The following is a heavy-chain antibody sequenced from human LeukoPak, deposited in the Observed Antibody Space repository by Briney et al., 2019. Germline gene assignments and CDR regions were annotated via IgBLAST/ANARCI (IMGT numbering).Heavy chain of an antibody. V-gene: IGHV1-46*01. Sequence: AAVRVSCKASGYIFTTYYMHWVRQAPGQGREWMGIINPSGVNTSHAQKLQGRVTMTRDTSTSTVYMELNSLRSEDTAVYYCARSGGGYYENYFDYWGQGTVVTVSS. CDR2: INPSGVNT. D-gene: IGHD1-26*01. CDR3: ARSGGGYYENYFDY. J-gene: IGHJ4*02. CDR1: GYIFTTYY.